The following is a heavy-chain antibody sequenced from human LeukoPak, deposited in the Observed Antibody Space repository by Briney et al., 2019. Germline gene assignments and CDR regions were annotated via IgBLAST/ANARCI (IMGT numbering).Heavy chain of an antibody. D-gene: IGHD3-10*01. CDR1: GGSISSGGYS. CDR3: AREVPLLWFGELSRLGAFDI. V-gene: IGHV4-30-4*01. J-gene: IGHJ3*02. Sequence: SETLSLTCAVSGGSISSGGYSWSWIRQPPGKGLEWIGYIYYSGSTYYNPSLKSRVTISVDTSKNQFSLKLSSVTAADTAVYYCAREVPLLWFGELSRLGAFDIWGQGTMVTVSS. CDR2: IYYSGST.